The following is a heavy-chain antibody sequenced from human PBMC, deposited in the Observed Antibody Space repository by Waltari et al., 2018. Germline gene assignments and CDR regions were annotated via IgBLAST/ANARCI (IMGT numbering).Heavy chain of an antibody. V-gene: IGHV4-39*01. Sequence: QLQLQESGPGLVKPSETLSLTCTVSGGSLSISGNFWVWFRQPPGEGLEWIGSTYYSGTTYYTPSLKSRVTISADTSKNQFSLKLSSVTAADTAVYYCARQPRGGIAADWGQGTLVTVSS. CDR1: GGSLSISGNF. CDR3: ARQPRGGIAAD. D-gene: IGHD6-13*01. J-gene: IGHJ4*02. CDR2: TYYSGTT.